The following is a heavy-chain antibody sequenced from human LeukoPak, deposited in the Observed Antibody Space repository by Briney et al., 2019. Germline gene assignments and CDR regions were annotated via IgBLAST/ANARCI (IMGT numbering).Heavy chain of an antibody. CDR2: ISGSGGST. CDR3: AKDHPPDEEIVGAVDY. CDR1: GFTFSSYA. V-gene: IGHV3-23*01. D-gene: IGHD1-26*01. Sequence: GGSLRLSCAASGFTFSSYAMSWVRQAPGKGLEWVSAISGSGGSTYYADSAKGRFTISRDNSKNTIYLHMNILRAEDTAVYYCAKDHPPDEEIVGAVDYWGQGTLVTVSS. J-gene: IGHJ4*02.